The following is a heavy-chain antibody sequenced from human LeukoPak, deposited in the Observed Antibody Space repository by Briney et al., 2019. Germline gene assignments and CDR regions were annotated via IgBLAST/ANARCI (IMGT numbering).Heavy chain of an antibody. CDR2: IYARGGT. Sequence: PSETLSLTCTVSRGSISSGSYYWSWIRQPAGKGLEWMGRIYARGGTNYNPPLKSRVTISVDTSKNQFSLKMSPVTASDTPVYYCARHYYSSGSFDYWGRGTLVTVSS. V-gene: IGHV4-61*02. D-gene: IGHD3-10*01. CDR3: ARHYYSSGSFDY. J-gene: IGHJ4*02. CDR1: RGSISSGSYY.